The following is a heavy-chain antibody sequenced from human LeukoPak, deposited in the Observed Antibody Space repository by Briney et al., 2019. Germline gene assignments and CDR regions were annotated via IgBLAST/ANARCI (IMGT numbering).Heavy chain of an antibody. CDR2: ISGSGGST. CDR3: AKDPGIAAGRGYFFDY. D-gene: IGHD6-13*01. CDR1: GFTFSSYA. J-gene: IGHJ4*02. Sequence: GGSLRLSCAASGFTFSSYAMSWVRQAPGKGLEWVSAISGSGGSTYYADSVKGRFTISRDNSKNTLYLQMNSLRADDTAVYYCAKDPGIAAGRGYFFDYWGLGTLVTVSS. V-gene: IGHV3-23*01.